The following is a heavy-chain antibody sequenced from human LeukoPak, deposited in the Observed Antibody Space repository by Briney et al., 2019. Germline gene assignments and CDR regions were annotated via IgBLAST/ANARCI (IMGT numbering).Heavy chain of an antibody. CDR1: GCSLSSGNW. Sequence: SGTLPLTCAVSGCSLSSGNWGGGVRPPPGEGRGGVGEIYHSGSTYYTPSLKSRVAISVDTSKNQLSLKLSSVTAADTAVYYCARGRTGLRYFDWSFDYWGQGTLVTVSS. CDR2: IYHSGST. V-gene: IGHV4-4*02. J-gene: IGHJ4*02. D-gene: IGHD3-9*01. CDR3: ARGRTGLRYFDWSFDY.